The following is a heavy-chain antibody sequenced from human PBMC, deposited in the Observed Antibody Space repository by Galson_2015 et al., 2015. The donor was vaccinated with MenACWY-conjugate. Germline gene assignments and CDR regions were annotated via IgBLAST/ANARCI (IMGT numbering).Heavy chain of an antibody. Sequence: SVKVSCKASGYTFNIYYMHWVRQAPGQGLEWVGIINPYGGSTTYAQKFQGRVTMTRDTSTSTVYMELSSLRSEDTAVYYCARGRGSYYYGMDVWGQGTTVTVSS. V-gene: IGHV1-46*02. D-gene: IGHD1-26*01. CDR3: ARGRGSYYYGMDV. CDR1: GYTFNIYY. CDR2: INPYGGST. J-gene: IGHJ6*02.